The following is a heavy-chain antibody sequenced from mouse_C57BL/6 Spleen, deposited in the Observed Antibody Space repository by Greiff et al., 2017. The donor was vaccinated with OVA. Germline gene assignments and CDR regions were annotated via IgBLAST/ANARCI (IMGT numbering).Heavy chain of an antibody. V-gene: IGHV1-82*01. Sequence: QVQLQQSGPELVKPGASVKISCTASGYAFSSSWMNWVKQRPGKGLEWIGRIYPGDGDTNYNGKFKGKATLTADKSSSTAYMQLSSLTSEDSAVYFCAREYYGSDAMDYWGQGTSVTVSS. J-gene: IGHJ4*01. D-gene: IGHD1-1*01. CDR2: IYPGDGDT. CDR3: AREYYGSDAMDY. CDR1: GYAFSSSW.